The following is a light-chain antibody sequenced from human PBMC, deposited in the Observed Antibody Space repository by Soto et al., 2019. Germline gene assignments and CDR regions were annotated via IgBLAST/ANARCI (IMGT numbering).Light chain of an antibody. J-gene: IGKJ4*01. CDR1: QGIAPY. Sequence: DVPMTQSPSSLSASVGDRVTITCRASQGIAPYLAWFQQKPGKVPKLLIYAASTLQSGVPSRFSGSGSGADITLTISSLQPEDVGTYYCQKYNSAPLTFGGGTKVEIK. V-gene: IGKV1-27*01. CDR2: AAS. CDR3: QKYNSAPLT.